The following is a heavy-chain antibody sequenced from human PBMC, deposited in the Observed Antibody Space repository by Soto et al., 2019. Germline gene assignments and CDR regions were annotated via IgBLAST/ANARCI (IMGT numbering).Heavy chain of an antibody. J-gene: IGHJ6*02. Sequence: SETLSLTCTVSGGSISSYYWSWIRQPPGKGLEWIGYIYYSGSTNYNPSLKSRVTISVDTSKNQFSLKLSSVTAAVTAVYYCARDLYVDTAMVPEVRYYYYGMDVWGQGTTVTVSS. CDR2: IYYSGST. D-gene: IGHD5-18*01. CDR1: GGSISSYY. CDR3: ARDLYVDTAMVPEVRYYYYGMDV. V-gene: IGHV4-59*01.